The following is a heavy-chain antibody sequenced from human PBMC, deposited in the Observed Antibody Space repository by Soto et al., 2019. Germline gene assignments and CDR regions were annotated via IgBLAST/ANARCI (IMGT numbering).Heavy chain of an antibody. Sequence: EVQLVESGGGLVQPGGSPRLSCAASGFTFSSYSMNWVRQAPGKGLEWVSYISSSGSTIYYADSVRGRFTISRDNAKNSLYLQMNSLRDEDTAVYYCARAGYRSGDYWGQGTLVTVSS. CDR2: ISSSGSTI. J-gene: IGHJ4*02. V-gene: IGHV3-48*02. CDR3: ARAGYRSGDY. D-gene: IGHD3-3*01. CDR1: GFTFSSYS.